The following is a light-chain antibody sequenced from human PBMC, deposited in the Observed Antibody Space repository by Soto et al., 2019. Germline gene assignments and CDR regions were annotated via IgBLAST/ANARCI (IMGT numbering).Light chain of an antibody. Sequence: QSVLTQPPSASGTPGQRVTISCSGSSSNIESNTVTWYQQLPGTAPKLVIYGNSNRPSGVPDRFSGSKSGTSASLAITGLQAEDEADYYCQSYDSSLVVFGGGTKLTVL. CDR3: QSYDSSLVV. V-gene: IGLV1-40*01. CDR1: SSNIESNT. CDR2: GNS. J-gene: IGLJ2*01.